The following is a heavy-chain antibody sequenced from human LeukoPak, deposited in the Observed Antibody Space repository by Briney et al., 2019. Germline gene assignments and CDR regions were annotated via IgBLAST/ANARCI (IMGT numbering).Heavy chain of an antibody. CDR2: INSDSGGT. J-gene: IGHJ4*02. CDR3: ARDTITVTTPYFDY. CDR1: GYTFTGYY. V-gene: IGHV1-2*02. Sequence: ASVKVSCKASGYTFTGYYIDWVRQAPGQGLEWMGWINSDSGGTNYAQKFQGRVTMTRDTSTSTAYMELSSLRSDDTAFYYCARDTITVTTPYFDYRGQGTLVTVPS. D-gene: IGHD4-17*01.